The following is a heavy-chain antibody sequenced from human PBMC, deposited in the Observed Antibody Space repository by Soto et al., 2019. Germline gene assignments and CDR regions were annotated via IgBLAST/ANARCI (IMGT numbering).Heavy chain of an antibody. Sequence: ASLKVSCNASGGTFSSYAISWVRQAPGQGLEWMGGIIPIFGTANYAQKFQGRVTITADKSTSTAYMELSSLRSEDTAVYYCARDYLPAGNRNAFDXWGQGTLVTVSX. J-gene: IGHJ5*02. CDR2: IIPIFGTA. CDR3: ARDYLPAGNRNAFDX. V-gene: IGHV1-69*06. CDR1: GGTFSSYA. D-gene: IGHD1-1*01.